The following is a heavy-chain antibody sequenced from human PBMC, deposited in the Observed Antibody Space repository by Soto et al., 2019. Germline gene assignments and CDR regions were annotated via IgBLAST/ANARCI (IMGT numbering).Heavy chain of an antibody. D-gene: IGHD4-17*01. V-gene: IGHV4-39*01. CDR3: ASPSMTTVTTLTRGYYYYMDV. J-gene: IGHJ6*03. CDR2: IYYSGST. Sequence: QLQLQESGPGLVKPSETLSLTCTVSGGSISSSSYYWGWIRQPPGKGLEWIGRIYYSGSTYYNPSLKSRVTISVDTSKSQFSLKLSSVTAADTAVYYCASPSMTTVTTLTRGYYYYMDVWGKGTTVTVSS. CDR1: GGSISSSSYY.